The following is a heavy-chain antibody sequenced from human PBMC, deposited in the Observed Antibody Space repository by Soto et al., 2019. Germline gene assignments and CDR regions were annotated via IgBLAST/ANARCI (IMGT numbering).Heavy chain of an antibody. J-gene: IGHJ6*02. CDR1: GYTFTSYD. D-gene: IGHD2-15*01. CDR3: ARVEAARYYYGMDV. Sequence: QVQLVQSGAGVKKPGASVKVSCKASGYTFTSYDINWVRQATGQGLEWMGWMNPNSGNTGYAQKFQGRVTMTRNTSISTAYMELSSLRSEDTAVYFCARVEAARYYYGMDVWGQGTTVTVSS. V-gene: IGHV1-8*01. CDR2: MNPNSGNT.